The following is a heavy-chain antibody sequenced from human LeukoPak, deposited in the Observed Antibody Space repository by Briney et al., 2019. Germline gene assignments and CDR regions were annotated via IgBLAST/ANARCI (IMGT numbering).Heavy chain of an antibody. CDR1: GGSIRSYY. CDR2: IYSSGTT. V-gene: IGHV4-4*07. J-gene: IGHJ6*02. CDR3: ASSYYYYGMDV. Sequence: KTSETLSLTCTVSGGSIRSYYWSWIRQPAGKGLDWIGRIYSSGTTNYNPSLKSRVTMSIDTSKNQFSLKLSSVTAADTAVYYCASSYYYYGMDVWGQGTTVTVSS.